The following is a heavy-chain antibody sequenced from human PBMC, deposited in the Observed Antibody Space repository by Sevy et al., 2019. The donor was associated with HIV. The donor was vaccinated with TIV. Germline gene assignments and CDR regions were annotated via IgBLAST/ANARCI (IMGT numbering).Heavy chain of an antibody. CDR2: FDPEDGET. CDR3: ATTHPIKIVGATRGYYYFMDV. CDR1: GYTLTELS. D-gene: IGHD1-26*01. V-gene: IGHV1-24*01. Sequence: ASVKVSCKVSGYTLTELSMHWVRQAPGEGLEWMGCFDPEDGETIYAQKFQGRVTMTEDTSTDTAYMELSSLGSDDTAVYYCATTHPIKIVGATRGYYYFMDVWGKGSTVTDSS. J-gene: IGHJ6*03.